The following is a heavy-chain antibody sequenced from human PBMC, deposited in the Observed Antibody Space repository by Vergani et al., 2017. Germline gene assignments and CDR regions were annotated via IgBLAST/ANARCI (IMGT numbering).Heavy chain of an antibody. V-gene: IGHV4-61*10. CDR1: GGSVSSGSYY. J-gene: IGHJ5*02. CDR2: IYHSGST. D-gene: IGHD6-13*01. CDR3: ARLIAAAGTMGWFDP. Sequence: QVQLQESGPGLVKPSETLSLTCTVSGGSVSSGSYYWSWIRQPAGKGLEWIGSIYHSGSTYYNPSLKSRVTISVDTSKNQFSLNLSSVTAADTAVYYCARLIAAAGTMGWFDPWGQGTLVTVSS.